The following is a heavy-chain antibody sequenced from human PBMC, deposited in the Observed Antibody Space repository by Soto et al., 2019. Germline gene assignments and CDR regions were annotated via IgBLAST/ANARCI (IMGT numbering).Heavy chain of an antibody. Sequence: TSETLSLTCTVSGGSISSHYWSWIRQPPGKGLEWIGYIYSSGSTTYNPSLKSRVTISVDTSKNQFSLKLTSLTAADTAVYYCATARRNYYDSSGYSCPFDYWGQGTLVTVSS. V-gene: IGHV4-59*11. CDR3: ATARRNYYDSSGYSCPFDY. CDR1: GGSISSHY. CDR2: IYSSGST. J-gene: IGHJ4*02. D-gene: IGHD3-22*01.